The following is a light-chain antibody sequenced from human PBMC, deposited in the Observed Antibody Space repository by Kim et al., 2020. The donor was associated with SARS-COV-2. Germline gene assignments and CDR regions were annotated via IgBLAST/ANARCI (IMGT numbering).Light chain of an antibody. V-gene: IGLV1-40*01. CDR1: SSNIGAGYG. J-gene: IGLJ3*02. Sequence: QRVTISCTGSSSNIGAGYGVHWYQQLPGTAPKLLIYDNNNRPSGVPDRFSGSKSGTSASLAITGLQAEDEADYYCQSYDSSLSGSVFGGGTQLTVL. CDR2: DNN. CDR3: QSYDSSLSGSV.